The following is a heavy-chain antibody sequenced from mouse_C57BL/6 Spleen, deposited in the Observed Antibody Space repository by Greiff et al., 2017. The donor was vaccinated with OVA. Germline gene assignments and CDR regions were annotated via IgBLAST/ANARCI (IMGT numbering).Heavy chain of an antibody. J-gene: IGHJ2*01. V-gene: IGHV1-72*01. Sequence: VQLQQPGAELVKPGASVKLSCKASGYTFTSYWMHWVKQRPGRGLEWIGRIDPNSGGTKYTEKFKRQGTLTVDKPSSTAYIQLSCLTSEDSAVYYCARSLTVARSYFDYWGQGTTLTVSS. CDR1: GYTFTSYW. D-gene: IGHD1-1*01. CDR2: IDPNSGGT. CDR3: ARSLTVARSYFDY.